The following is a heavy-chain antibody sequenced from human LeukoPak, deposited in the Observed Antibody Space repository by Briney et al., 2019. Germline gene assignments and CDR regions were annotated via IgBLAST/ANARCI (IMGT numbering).Heavy chain of an antibody. V-gene: IGHV4-30-2*01. J-gene: IGHJ5*02. Sequence: SQTLSLTCAVSGGSISSGGYSWSWIRQPPGKGLEWIGYIYHSGSTYYNPSLKSRVTISVDRSKNQFSLKLSSVTAADTAVYYCARVGFGEFGRNWFDPWGQGTLVTVSS. D-gene: IGHD3-10*01. CDR2: IYHSGST. CDR3: ARVGFGEFGRNWFDP. CDR1: GGSISSGGYS.